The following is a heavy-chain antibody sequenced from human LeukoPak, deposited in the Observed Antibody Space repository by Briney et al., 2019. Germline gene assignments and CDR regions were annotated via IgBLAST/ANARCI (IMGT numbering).Heavy chain of an antibody. Sequence: ASVKASCKASGYTFTSYGISWVRQAPGQGLEWMGWISAYNGNTNYAQKLQGRVTMTTDTSTSTAYMELRSLRSDDTAVYYCARDYDILTGYYRAINWFDPWGQGTLVTVSS. CDR1: GYTFTSYG. CDR2: ISAYNGNT. CDR3: ARDYDILTGYYRAINWFDP. J-gene: IGHJ5*02. D-gene: IGHD3-9*01. V-gene: IGHV1-18*01.